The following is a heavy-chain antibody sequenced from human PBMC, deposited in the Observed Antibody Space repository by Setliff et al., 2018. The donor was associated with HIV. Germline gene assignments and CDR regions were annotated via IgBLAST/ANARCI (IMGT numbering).Heavy chain of an antibody. CDR3: AKAPLTIVATGGEDC. J-gene: IGHJ4*02. V-gene: IGHV3-23*01. CDR1: GFTFSIHA. CDR2: ISGSGGNT. Sequence: PGGSLRLSCAAPGFTFSIHAMSWVRQAPGKGLEWVSAISGSGGNTYYADSVKGRFTVSRDNSKNTLYLQMNSLRAEDTAVYYCAKAPLTIVATGGEDCWGQGTLVTVSS. D-gene: IGHD6-13*01.